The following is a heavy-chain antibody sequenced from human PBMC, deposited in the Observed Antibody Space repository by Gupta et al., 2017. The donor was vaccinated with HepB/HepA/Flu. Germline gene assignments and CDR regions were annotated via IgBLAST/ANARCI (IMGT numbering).Heavy chain of an antibody. CDR2: ISGSGGST. J-gene: IGHJ1*01. Sequence: EVQLLESGGGLVQPGGSLRLSCAASGFTFSSYAMSWVRQAPGKGLEWVSAISGSGGSTYYAVAGKGRFTISRDKSKNTLELQMNSRRAEDTAVYYCAKATDFWSGLKPQEDFQHWGQGTLVTVSS. CDR1: GFTFSSYA. D-gene: IGHD3-3*01. CDR3: AKATDFWSGLKPQEDFQH. V-gene: IGHV3-23*01.